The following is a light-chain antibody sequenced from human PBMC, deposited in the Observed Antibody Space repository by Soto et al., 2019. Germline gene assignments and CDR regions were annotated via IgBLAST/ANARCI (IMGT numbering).Light chain of an antibody. Sequence: EIVLTQSPDTLSLSPGERATLSCRASQSVSSSFLAWYQQKPGQAPRLLIYRASSRATGIPARFTGSGSVTDFTLAISSLEPEDFAVYYCQQYESSPLNFGGGTKVEIK. CDR1: QSVSSSF. CDR3: QQYESSPLN. CDR2: RAS. J-gene: IGKJ4*01. V-gene: IGKV3-20*01.